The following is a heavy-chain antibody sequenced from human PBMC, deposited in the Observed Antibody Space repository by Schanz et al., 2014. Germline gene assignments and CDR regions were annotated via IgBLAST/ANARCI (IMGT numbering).Heavy chain of an antibody. CDR2: IYYSGST. CDR1: GGSISSSSYY. Sequence: QLQLQESGPGLVKPSETLSLTCTVSGGSISSSSYYWGWIRQPPGKGLEWIGSIYYSGSTYYNPSRRSGVTISVDTSKNQSSLRLSSVTAADTAVYYCARHSGYYYYYGMDVWGQGTTVTVSS. J-gene: IGHJ6*02. V-gene: IGHV4-39*01. CDR3: ARHSGYYYYYGMDV.